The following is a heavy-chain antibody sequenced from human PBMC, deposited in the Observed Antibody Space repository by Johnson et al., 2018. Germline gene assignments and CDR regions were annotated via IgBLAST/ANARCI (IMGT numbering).Heavy chain of an antibody. D-gene: IGHD3-16*01. Sequence: VQLVESGGGVVQPGRTMRLSCAASGFTFSSYDMHWVRQATGKGLEWVSAIGTAGDTYYPGSGKGRCTISRENAKNALYLQMNSLRAGDTAVYYCARGGMITFGGVITPSGVYGMDVWGQGTTVTVSS. CDR3: ARGGMITFGGVITPSGVYGMDV. J-gene: IGHJ6*02. V-gene: IGHV3-13*01. CDR1: GFTFSSYD. CDR2: IGTAGDT.